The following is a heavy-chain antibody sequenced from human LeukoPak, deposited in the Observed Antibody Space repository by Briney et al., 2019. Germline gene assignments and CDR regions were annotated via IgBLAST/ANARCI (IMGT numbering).Heavy chain of an antibody. D-gene: IGHD6-13*01. CDR2: INPSGGST. V-gene: IGHV1-46*01. J-gene: IGHJ4*02. CDR1: GYTFTSYY. CDR3: ARDRDSGSWFVDY. Sequence: ASVKVSCKSSGYTFTSYYVHWVRQAPGQGLEWMGIINPSGGSTSYAQRFQGRVTLTWDTSTSTVYMELSSLRSEDTAVYYCARDRDSGSWFVDYWDQGTLVTVSS.